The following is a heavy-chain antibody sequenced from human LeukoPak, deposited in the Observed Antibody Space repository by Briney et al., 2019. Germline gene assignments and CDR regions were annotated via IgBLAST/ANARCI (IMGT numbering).Heavy chain of an antibody. V-gene: IGHV3-43D*03. D-gene: IGHD3-16*01. CDR2: INWDGDST. CDR1: GFIFNDNP. J-gene: IGHJ4*02. CDR3: ARGGHQLWGEIAY. Sequence: GGSLRLSCAASGFIFNDNPMHWVRQAPGKGQEWVSHINWDGDSTYYADSVKGRFTISRDNNKKSLFLQMNSLRVEDTALYYCARGGHQLWGEIAYWGQGTLVTVSS.